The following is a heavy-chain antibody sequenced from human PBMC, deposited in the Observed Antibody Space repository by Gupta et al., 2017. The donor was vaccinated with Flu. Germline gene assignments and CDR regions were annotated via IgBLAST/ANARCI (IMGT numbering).Heavy chain of an antibody. D-gene: IGHD2-2*01. CDR3: AKPVVVIPAASRYYYYAMDV. J-gene: IGHJ6*02. CDR2: IIPLSETA. CDR1: A. Sequence: AISWVRQAPGQGLEWLGGIIPLSETATYAQKFQDRISLTADKSTGTAYMELTSLTSDDTAVYLCAKPVVVIPAASRYYYYAMDVWGQGTKVTVSS. V-gene: IGHV1-69*06.